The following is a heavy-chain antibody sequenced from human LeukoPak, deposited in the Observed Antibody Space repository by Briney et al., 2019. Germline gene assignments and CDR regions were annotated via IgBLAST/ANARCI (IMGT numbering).Heavy chain of an antibody. Sequence: GGSLRLSCAASGFTFSSYAMSWVRQAPGKGLEWVSATSGSGGSTYYADSVKDRFTISRDNSKNTLYLQMNSLRAEDTAVYYCAKDWGFGFYYYGMDVWGQGTTVTVSS. CDR1: GFTFSSYA. J-gene: IGHJ6*02. V-gene: IGHV3-23*01. CDR2: TSGSGGST. CDR3: AKDWGFGFYYYGMDV. D-gene: IGHD3-16*01.